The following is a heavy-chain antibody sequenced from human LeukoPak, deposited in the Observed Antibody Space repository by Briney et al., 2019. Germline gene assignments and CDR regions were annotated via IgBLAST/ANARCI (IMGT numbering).Heavy chain of an antibody. V-gene: IGHV1-69*05. CDR3: ASSIQGAYFFDS. CDR2: IIPSFSTA. Sequence: SVKVSCKASGGTFSSSAISWVRQAPGQGLEWMGAIIPSFSTANYAQTFQGRVTITTDKSTSTPYMELNNLRSEDPAVYYCASSIQGAYFFDSGGQGPLVPVSS. CDR1: GGTFSSSA. J-gene: IGHJ4*02. D-gene: IGHD3-16*01.